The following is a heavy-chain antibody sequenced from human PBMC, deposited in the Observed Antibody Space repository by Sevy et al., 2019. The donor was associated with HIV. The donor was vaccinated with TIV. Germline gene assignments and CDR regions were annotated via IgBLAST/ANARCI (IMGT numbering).Heavy chain of an antibody. V-gene: IGHV4-39*01. CDR1: GGSISSGTYY. D-gene: IGHD6-13*01. Sequence: SETLSLTCTVSGGSISSGTYYWGWIRRPPGKGLEWIGTIYYSGSTYDNSSLKSRVTISVDTSKNQCSLKLSSVTAADTAVYYCARHRNSLDIAAAGNWFDPWGPGTLVTVS. CDR3: ARHRNSLDIAAAGNWFDP. CDR2: IYYSGST. J-gene: IGHJ5*02.